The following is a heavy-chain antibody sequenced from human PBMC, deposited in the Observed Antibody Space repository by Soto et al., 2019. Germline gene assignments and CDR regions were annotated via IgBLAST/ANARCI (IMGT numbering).Heavy chain of an antibody. V-gene: IGHV3-23*01. J-gene: IGHJ6*02. CDR3: AKDRRITIFGVVPYYYGMDV. CDR1: GFTFSSYA. D-gene: IGHD3-3*01. Sequence: PGGSLRLSCAASGFTFSSYAMSWVRQAPGKGLEWVSAISGSGGSTYYADSVKGRFTISRDNSKNTLYLQMNSLRAEDTAVYYCAKDRRITIFGVVPYYYGMDVWGQGTTVTVS. CDR2: ISGSGGST.